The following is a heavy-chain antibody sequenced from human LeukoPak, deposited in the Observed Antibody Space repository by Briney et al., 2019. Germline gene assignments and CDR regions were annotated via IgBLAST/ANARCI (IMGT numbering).Heavy chain of an antibody. CDR2: IKQDGSEK. CDR1: GFTSSSYW. V-gene: IGHV3-7*01. Sequence: PGGSLRLSCAASGFTSSSYWMSWVRQAPGKGLEWAANIKQDGSEKYYVDSVKGRFTISRDNAKNSLYLQMNSLRVEDTAMCYCARAKEAGFDPWGQGILVTVSS. CDR3: ARAKEAGFDP. J-gene: IGHJ5*02.